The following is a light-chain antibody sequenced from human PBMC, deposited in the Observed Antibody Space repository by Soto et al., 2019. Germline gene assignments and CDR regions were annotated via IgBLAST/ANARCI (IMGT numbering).Light chain of an antibody. CDR1: QSVSSTY. CDR3: QQYGSSWT. CDR2: RAS. V-gene: IGKV3-20*01. J-gene: IGKJ1*01. Sequence: EIVLTQSPGTLSLSPGERATLSCRASQSVSSTYLAWYQQKPGQAPRHLLYRASSRATGIPDRFSGSGSGTDFILTISRLEPEDVAMYDCQQYGSSWTFGQGTKVEIK.